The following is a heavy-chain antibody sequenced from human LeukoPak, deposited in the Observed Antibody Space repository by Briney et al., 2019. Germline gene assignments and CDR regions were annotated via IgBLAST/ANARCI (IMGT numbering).Heavy chain of an antibody. Sequence: PGGSLRLSCAASGFTFSDYYMSWIRQAPGKGLEWVSYISSSGSTIYYADSVKGRFTISRDNAKNSLYLQMNSLRAEDTAVYYCGRIAINANNGMDAWGQGTTVTVSS. J-gene: IGHJ6*02. CDR3: GRIAINANNGMDA. V-gene: IGHV3-11*01. CDR1: GFTFSDYY. CDR2: ISSSGSTI. D-gene: IGHD1/OR15-1a*01.